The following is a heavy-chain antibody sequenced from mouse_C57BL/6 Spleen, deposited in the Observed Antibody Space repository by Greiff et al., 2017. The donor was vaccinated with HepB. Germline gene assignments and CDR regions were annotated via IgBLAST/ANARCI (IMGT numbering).Heavy chain of an antibody. CDR3: ARHYGSSYVFDY. CDR2: IYPRSGNT. V-gene: IGHV1-81*01. Sequence: VQLQQSGAELARPGASVKLSCKASGYTFTSYGISWVKQRTGQGLEWIGEIYPRSGNTYYNEKFKGKATLTADKSSSTAYMELRSLTSEDSAVYFCARHYGSSYVFDYWGQGTTLTVSS. D-gene: IGHD1-1*01. CDR1: GYTFTSYG. J-gene: IGHJ2*01.